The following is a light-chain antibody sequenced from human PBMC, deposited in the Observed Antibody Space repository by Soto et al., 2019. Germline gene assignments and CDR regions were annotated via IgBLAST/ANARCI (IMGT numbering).Light chain of an antibody. Sequence: QSALTQPASVSGSPGQSITISCTGTPNDVGGYNYVSWYQQHPGKAPKLLIFEVNSRPSGVSHRFSGSKSGNTASLTISALQAEDEADYFCNSYTSSTSLPYVFGTGTKVTVL. J-gene: IGLJ1*01. CDR1: PNDVGGYNY. V-gene: IGLV2-14*01. CDR3: NSYTSSTSLPYV. CDR2: EVN.